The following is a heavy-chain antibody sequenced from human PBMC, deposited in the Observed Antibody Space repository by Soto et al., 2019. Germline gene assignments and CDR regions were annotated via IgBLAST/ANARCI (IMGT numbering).Heavy chain of an antibody. CDR3: ARGGRGNLPDYYYYGMDV. Sequence: GGSLRLSCAASGFTFSSYGMHWVRQAPGKGLEWVAVISYDGSNKYYADSVKGRFTISRDNSKNTLYLQMNSLRAEDTAVYYCARGGRGNLPDYYYYGMDVWGQGTTVTVSS. J-gene: IGHJ6*02. CDR1: GFTFSSYG. CDR2: ISYDGSNK. V-gene: IGHV3-30*03. D-gene: IGHD3-10*01.